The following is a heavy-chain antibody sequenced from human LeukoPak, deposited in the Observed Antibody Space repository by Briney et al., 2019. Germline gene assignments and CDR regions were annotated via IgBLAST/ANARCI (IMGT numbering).Heavy chain of an antibody. CDR2: IKPNSGVT. D-gene: IGHD1-7*01. J-gene: IGHJ3*02. CDR3: VRAVSGTLGGAFDI. CDR1: GYTFIDYF. V-gene: IGHV1-2*02. Sequence: ASVKVSCTASGYTFIDYFIHWMRQTPGQGLEWLGWIKPNSGVTTYAQKFQDRVTMTRDTAAYMELSSLKSDDTAMYYCVRAVSGTLGGAFDIWGQGTAVTVSS.